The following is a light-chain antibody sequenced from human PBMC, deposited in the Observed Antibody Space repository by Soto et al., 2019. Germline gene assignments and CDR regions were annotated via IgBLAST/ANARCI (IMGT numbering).Light chain of an antibody. V-gene: IGKV1-39*01. Sequence: DIQMTQSPSSLSASVGDRVTITCRSSQIISKYLSWYQQKPGKAPKLLIYAASNLQSGVPSRFSGAASGTDFTLTISSLQPEDFATYYCQQSFSNPRTFGQGTKLEIK. CDR3: QQSFSNPRT. J-gene: IGKJ2*01. CDR1: QIISKY. CDR2: AAS.